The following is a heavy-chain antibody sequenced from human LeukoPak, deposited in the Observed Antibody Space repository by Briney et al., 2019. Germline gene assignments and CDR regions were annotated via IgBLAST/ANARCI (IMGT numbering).Heavy chain of an antibody. CDR1: GGSFSGYY. Sequence: PSETLSLTCAVYGGSFSGYYWSWIRQPPGKGLEWIGEINHSGSTNYNPSLKSRVTISVDTSKNQFSLKLSSMTAADTAVYYCAALYYDFSFWGQGTLVTVSS. CDR3: AALYYDFSF. J-gene: IGHJ4*02. V-gene: IGHV4-34*01. CDR2: INHSGST. D-gene: IGHD3-3*01.